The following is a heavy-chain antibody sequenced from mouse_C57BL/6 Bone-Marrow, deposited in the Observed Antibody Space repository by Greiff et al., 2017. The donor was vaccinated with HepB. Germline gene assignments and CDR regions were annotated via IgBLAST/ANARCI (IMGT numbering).Heavy chain of an antibody. V-gene: IGHV3-6*01. J-gene: IGHJ1*03. CDR2: ISYDGSN. D-gene: IGHD1-1*01. CDR3: ARDGFYYYGSSYVYWYFDV. CDR1: GYSITSGYY. Sequence: DVKLQESGPGLVKPSQSLSLTCSVTGYSITSGYYWNWIRQFPGNKLEWMGYISYDGSNNYNPSLKNRISIPRDTSKNQFFLKLNSVTTEDTATYYCARDGFYYYGSSYVYWYFDVWGTGTTVTVSS.